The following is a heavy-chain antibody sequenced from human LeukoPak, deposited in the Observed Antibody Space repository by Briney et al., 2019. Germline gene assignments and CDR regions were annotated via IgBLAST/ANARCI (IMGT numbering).Heavy chain of an antibody. CDR2: IKQDGSEK. Sequence: GGSLRLSCIASGFTFSSYWMSWVRQAPGKGLEWVANIKQDGSEKYYVDSVKGRFTISRDNAKNSLSLQMNSLRAEDAALYYCARDRNSDSSGYYYPYFDYWGQGTLVTVSS. J-gene: IGHJ4*02. CDR1: GFTFSSYW. D-gene: IGHD3-22*01. CDR3: ARDRNSDSSGYYYPYFDY. V-gene: IGHV3-7*05.